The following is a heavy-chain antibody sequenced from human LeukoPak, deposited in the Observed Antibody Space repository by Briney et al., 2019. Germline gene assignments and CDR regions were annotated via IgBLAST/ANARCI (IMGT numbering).Heavy chain of an antibody. D-gene: IGHD3-10*01. CDR3: ARSPRAGVTPWFFDY. V-gene: IGHV4-59*08. Sequence: PSETLSLTCTVSGDSISNSYWSWIRHPPGKGLELIGYMYYSGSTNYNPSLKSRVTTSMDTSENQFSLKLTSVTAADTAVYYCARSPRAGVTPWFFDYWGQGTLVAVSS. CDR1: GDSISNSY. J-gene: IGHJ4*02. CDR2: MYYSGST.